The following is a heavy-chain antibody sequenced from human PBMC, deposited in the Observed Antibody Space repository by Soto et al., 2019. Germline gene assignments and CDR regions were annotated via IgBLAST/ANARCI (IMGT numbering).Heavy chain of an antibody. CDR1: AGSLSRYY. CDR2: SYYSGST. CDR3: ARDRYGSGTPDY. D-gene: IGHD3-10*01. J-gene: IGHJ4*02. Sequence: PEKLSLPCTVSAGSLSRYYWRLFRQRPGKGLEWIGYSYYSGSTNYNPALKSRVTISVDRSKNQCSLKLSSVTAADTAVYYCARDRYGSGTPDYWGQGTLVTVS. V-gene: IGHV4-59*12.